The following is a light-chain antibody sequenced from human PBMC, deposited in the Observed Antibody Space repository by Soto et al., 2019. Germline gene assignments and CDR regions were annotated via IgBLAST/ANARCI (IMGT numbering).Light chain of an antibody. CDR1: SSNIGAGFD. J-gene: IGLJ1*01. CDR3: QSYYSSLSGYV. CDR2: GNV. V-gene: IGLV1-40*01. Sequence: QSVLTQPPSVSGAPGQRVTISCTGSSSNIGAGFDVHWYQQLPGTAPKLLIYGNVDRPSGVPDRFSGSKSGTSASLAITGLQDEDEADYYCQSYYSSLSGYVFGTGTKLTVL.